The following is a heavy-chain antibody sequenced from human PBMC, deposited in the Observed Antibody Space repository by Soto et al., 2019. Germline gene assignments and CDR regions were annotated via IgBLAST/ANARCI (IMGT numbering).Heavy chain of an antibody. D-gene: IGHD6-19*01. J-gene: IGHJ4*02. Sequence: SVKVSCKASGGTFSSYAISWVRQAPGQGLEWMGGIIPIFGTANYAQKFQGRVTITADKSTSTAYMELSSLRSEDTAVYYCARSVGIAVAGTLESLPGYWGQGTLVTVSS. CDR2: IIPIFGTA. V-gene: IGHV1-69*06. CDR3: ARSVGIAVAGTLESLPGY. CDR1: GGTFSSYA.